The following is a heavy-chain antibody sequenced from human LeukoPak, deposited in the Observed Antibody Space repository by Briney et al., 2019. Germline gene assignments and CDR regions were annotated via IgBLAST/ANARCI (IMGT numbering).Heavy chain of an antibody. Sequence: PGGSLRLSCAASGFTFSSYAMSWVRQAPGKGLEWVSAISGSGGSTYYADSVKGRFTISRDNSKNTLYLQMNSLRAEDTAVYYCTRGNGGSGSKPRLYYYYGMDVWGQGTTVTVSS. CDR3: TRGNGGSGSKPRLYYYYGMDV. CDR2: ISGSGGST. V-gene: IGHV3-23*01. D-gene: IGHD3-10*01. CDR1: GFTFSSYA. J-gene: IGHJ6*02.